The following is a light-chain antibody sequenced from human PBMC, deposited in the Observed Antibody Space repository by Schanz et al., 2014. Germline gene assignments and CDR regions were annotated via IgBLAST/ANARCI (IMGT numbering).Light chain of an antibody. CDR1: QSVSSSY. J-gene: IGKJ2*01. CDR2: DAS. Sequence: EIVLTQSPGTLSLSPGERATLSCRASQSVSSSYLAWYQQKPGQAPRLLIYDASNRATGIPARFSGSGSGTDFTLTISSLEPEDFAVYYCQQYGSSPPYTFGQGTKLEIK. CDR3: QQYGSSPPYT. V-gene: IGKV3-20*01.